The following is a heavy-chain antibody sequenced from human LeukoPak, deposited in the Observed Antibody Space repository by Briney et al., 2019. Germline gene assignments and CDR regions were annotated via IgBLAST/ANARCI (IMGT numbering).Heavy chain of an antibody. V-gene: IGHV4-34*01. Sequence: SETLSLTCVVYGGSFSGYYWSWIRQPPGKGLEWIGEINHSGSTNYNPSLKSRVTISVDTSKNQFSLKLSSVTAADTAVYYCARVDYGDYVIDYWGQGTLVTVSS. J-gene: IGHJ4*02. D-gene: IGHD4-17*01. CDR1: GGSFSGYY. CDR3: ARVDYGDYVIDY. CDR2: INHSGST.